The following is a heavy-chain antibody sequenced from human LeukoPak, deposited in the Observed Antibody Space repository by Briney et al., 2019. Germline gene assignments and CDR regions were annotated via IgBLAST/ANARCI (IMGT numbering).Heavy chain of an antibody. J-gene: IGHJ5*02. CDR3: AQGHCSSTSCYDWFDP. D-gene: IGHD2-2*01. CDR2: INPNSGGT. V-gene: IGHV1-2*02. CDR1: GYTFTGYY. Sequence: ASVKVSCKASGYTFTGYYMHWVRQAPGQGLEWMGWINPNSGGTNYAQKFQGRVTMTRDTSISTAYMELSRLRSDDTAVYYCAQGHCSSTSCYDWFDPWDQGTLVTVPS.